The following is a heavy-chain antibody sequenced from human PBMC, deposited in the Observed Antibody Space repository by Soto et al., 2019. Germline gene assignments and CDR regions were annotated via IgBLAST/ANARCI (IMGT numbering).Heavy chain of an antibody. CDR1: GYTFTSYG. V-gene: IGHV1-18*01. CDR3: ARILGYSGYEGNDY. D-gene: IGHD5-12*01. Sequence: ASVKVSCNASGYTFTSYGISWVRQAPGQGLEWMGWISAYNGNTNYAQKLQGRVTMTTDTSTSTAYMELRSLRSDDTAVYYCARILGYSGYEGNDYLGQGTLVTVSS. J-gene: IGHJ4*02. CDR2: ISAYNGNT.